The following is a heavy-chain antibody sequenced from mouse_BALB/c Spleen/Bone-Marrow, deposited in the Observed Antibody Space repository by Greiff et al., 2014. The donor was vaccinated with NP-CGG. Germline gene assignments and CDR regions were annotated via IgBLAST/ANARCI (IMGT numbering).Heavy chain of an antibody. CDR1: GFSLTSYG. V-gene: IGHV2-9*02. Sequence: QVQLQQSGPGLVSPSQTLSITCTVSGFSLTSYGVHWVRQPPGQGLEWLGVIWAGGSTNYNSALMSRLSISKDNSKSQVFLKMNSLQTDDTAMYYCARDLSTMITTGFAYWGQGTLVTVSA. CDR2: IWAGGST. D-gene: IGHD2-4*01. J-gene: IGHJ3*01. CDR3: ARDLSTMITTGFAY.